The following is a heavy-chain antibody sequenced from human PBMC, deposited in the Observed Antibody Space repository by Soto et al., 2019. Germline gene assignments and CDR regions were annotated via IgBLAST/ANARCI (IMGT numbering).Heavy chain of an antibody. CDR1: GFTFSSYG. D-gene: IGHD2-8*02. J-gene: IGHJ4*02. V-gene: IGHV3-33*01. CDR2: IWYDGSNK. CDR3: ARDGGGWNPNFDY. Sequence: QVQLVESGGGVVQPGMSLRLSCAASGFTFSSYGMHWVRQAPVKGLEWVAVIWYDGSNKYYADSVKGRFTISRDNSKNTRYLQMNSLRAEDTAVYYCARDGGGWNPNFDYWGQGTLVTVSS.